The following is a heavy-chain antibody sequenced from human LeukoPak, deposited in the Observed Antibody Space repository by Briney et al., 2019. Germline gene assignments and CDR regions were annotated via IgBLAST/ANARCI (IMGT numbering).Heavy chain of an antibody. V-gene: IGHV3-48*02. J-gene: IGHJ4*02. CDR1: GFTFNIYT. Sequence: GGPLRLSCAASGFTFNIYTMNWVRQAPGKGLEWVAYISSSSSTKYYADSVKGRFTISRDNAKNSLYLQMNSLRDEDTAVYYCARDPTSTYQFDSWGQGTLVTVSS. CDR2: ISSSSSTK. CDR3: ARDPTSTYQFDS. D-gene: IGHD2-2*01.